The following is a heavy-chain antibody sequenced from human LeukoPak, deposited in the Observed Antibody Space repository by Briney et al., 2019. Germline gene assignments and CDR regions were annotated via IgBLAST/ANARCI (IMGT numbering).Heavy chain of an antibody. CDR3: ARDFGRSWWAGGMDV. Sequence: GGSLRLSCAASGFTFSSYAMHWVRQAPGKGLEWVAVISYDGSNKYYADSVKGRFTISRDNSKNTLYLQMNSLRAEDTAVYYCARDFGRSWWAGGMDVWGQGTTVTVSS. CDR1: GFTFSSYA. J-gene: IGHJ6*02. CDR2: ISYDGSNK. D-gene: IGHD6-13*01. V-gene: IGHV3-30*04.